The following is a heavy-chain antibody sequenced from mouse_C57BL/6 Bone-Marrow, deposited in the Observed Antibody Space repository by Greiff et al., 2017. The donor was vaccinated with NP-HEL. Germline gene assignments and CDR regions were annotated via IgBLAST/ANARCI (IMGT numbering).Heavy chain of an antibody. D-gene: IGHD1-1*01. V-gene: IGHV1-22*01. Sequence: VQLQQSGPELVKPGASVKMSCKASGYTFTDYNMHWVKQSHGKSLEWIGYINPNNGGTSYNQKFKGKATLTVNKSSSTAYMELRSLTSEDSAVYYCARTGYYGSSSPFAYWGQGTLVTVSA. CDR2: INPNNGGT. CDR3: ARTGYYGSSSPFAY. CDR1: GYTFTDYN. J-gene: IGHJ3*01.